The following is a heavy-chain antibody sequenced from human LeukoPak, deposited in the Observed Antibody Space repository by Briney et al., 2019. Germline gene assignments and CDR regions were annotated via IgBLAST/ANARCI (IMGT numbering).Heavy chain of an antibody. CDR1: GFTFSNTC. CDR3: ARGQGWPVVY. CDR2: IKQDGSEK. D-gene: IGHD6-19*01. J-gene: IGHJ4*02. V-gene: IGHV3-7*05. Sequence: GGSLRLSCAASGFTFSNTCMTWVRQAPGKGLEWVANIKQDGSEKFYVDSVKGRFTISRDNAKNALYLQMNSLRAEDTAIYYCARGQGWPVVYWGQGTLVTVSS.